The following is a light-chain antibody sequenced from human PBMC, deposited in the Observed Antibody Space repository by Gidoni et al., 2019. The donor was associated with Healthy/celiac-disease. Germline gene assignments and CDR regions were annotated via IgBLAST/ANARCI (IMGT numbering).Light chain of an antibody. CDR3: AAWDDSLDVV. V-gene: IGLV1-44*01. J-gene: IGLJ2*01. CDR2: SNN. CDR1: SSNIGSNT. Sequence: QSVLTPPPSPSGTPVQRVTISCSGSSSNIGSNTVNWYQQLPGTAPKLLIYSNNQRPSGVPDRFSGSKSGTSASLAISGLQSEDEADYYCAAWDDSLDVVFGGGTKLTVL.